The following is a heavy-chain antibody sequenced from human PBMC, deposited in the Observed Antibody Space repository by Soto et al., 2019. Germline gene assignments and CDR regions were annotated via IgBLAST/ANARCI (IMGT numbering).Heavy chain of an antibody. D-gene: IGHD1-1*01. J-gene: IGHJ3*02. Sequence: QVRLQEWGPGLVKPSQTLSLKCSVSGGSITTGGRYWSWIRQLPGKGLEWIGDIYYSGNTYYNASLKSRVTISVKAAKNQFSLKLSSVTAADPAVYYCAQALVFTGADGFDIWGQGRLVTVSS. CDR1: GGSITTGGRY. V-gene: IGHV4-31*02. CDR2: IYYSGNT. CDR3: AQALVFTGADGFDI.